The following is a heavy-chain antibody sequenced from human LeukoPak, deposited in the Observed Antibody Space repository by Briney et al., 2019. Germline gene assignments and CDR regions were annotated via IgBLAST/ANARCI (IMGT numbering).Heavy chain of an antibody. Sequence: PGGSLRLSCAASGFTFSSYGMHWVRQAPGKGLEWVAVISYDGSNKYYADSVKGRFTISRDNSKNTLYLQMNSLRADDTAVYYCAKDTASSGSHMTLGFDYWGQGTLVIVSS. V-gene: IGHV3-30*18. CDR1: GFTFSSYG. CDR2: ISYDGSNK. D-gene: IGHD3-10*01. CDR3: AKDTASSGSHMTLGFDY. J-gene: IGHJ4*02.